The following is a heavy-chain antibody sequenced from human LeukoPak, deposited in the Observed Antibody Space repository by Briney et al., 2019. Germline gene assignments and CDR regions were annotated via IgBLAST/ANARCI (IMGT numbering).Heavy chain of an antibody. D-gene: IGHD5-12*01. V-gene: IGHV3-23*01. CDR3: AKATPPGRKWVRLVDDY. J-gene: IGHJ4*02. CDR2: ISGGGDHT. CDR1: GFTFSSYA. Sequence: PGGSLRLSCAASGFTFSSYAMNGVRQAPGKGREWVAGISGGGDHTYYADSGKGRFTISRDNSKNTLYLQMNSLRAEDTAVYYCAKATPPGRKWVRLVDDYWGQGTLVTVSS.